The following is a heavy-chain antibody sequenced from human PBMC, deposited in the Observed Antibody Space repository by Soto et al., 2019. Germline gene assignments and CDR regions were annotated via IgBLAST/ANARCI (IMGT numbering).Heavy chain of an antibody. CDR3: ARSPPRVEKNNYAGGWFDP. CDR1: GYPFTKYD. J-gene: IGHJ5*02. V-gene: IGHV1-8*01. Sequence: QVQLVQSGAEVKKPGASVKVSCKASGYPFTKYDINWVRQATGQGLEWMGWINPNSGNTGYSQKFQGRVIMTRNTSISTAYMELSSLRFDDTAVYYCARSPPRVEKNNYAGGWFDPWGQGTLVTVSS. D-gene: IGHD4-4*01. CDR2: INPNSGNT.